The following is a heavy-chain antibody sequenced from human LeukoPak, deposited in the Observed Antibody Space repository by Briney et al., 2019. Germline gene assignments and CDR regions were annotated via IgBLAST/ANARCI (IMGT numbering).Heavy chain of an antibody. CDR1: GGSISSYY. J-gene: IGHJ4*02. D-gene: IGHD5-12*01. CDR2: ISYSGST. CDR3: ARQNSGYDLGPFAY. V-gene: IGHV4-59*01. Sequence: SETLSLTCTVSGGSISSYYWSWIRQPPGKGLEWIGYISYSGSTNYYPSLKSRVTISVDTSKNQFSLKLSSVTAADTAVYYCARQNSGYDLGPFAYWGQGILVTVSS.